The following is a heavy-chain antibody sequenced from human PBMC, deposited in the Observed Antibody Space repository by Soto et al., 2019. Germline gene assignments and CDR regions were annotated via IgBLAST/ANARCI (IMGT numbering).Heavy chain of an antibody. Sequence: GGSLRLSCAASGFTFSSDEMNWVRQAPGKVLEWVSDISSSGSTIYYSEYVRGRCTISRDNAKNSLYLQMNSLRAEDTADYYCARIWSTHWSDGSAKSLRMDVWGQGTTVTVSS. CDR1: GFTFSSDE. J-gene: IGHJ6*02. CDR3: ARIWSTHWSDGSAKSLRMDV. CDR2: ISSSGSTI. D-gene: IGHD3-10*01. V-gene: IGHV3-48*03.